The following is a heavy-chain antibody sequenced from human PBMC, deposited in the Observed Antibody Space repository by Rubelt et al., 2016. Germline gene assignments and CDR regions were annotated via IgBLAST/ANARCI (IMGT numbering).Heavy chain of an antibody. CDR1: GGSISIGGYY. CDR3: ARAGIYGDQVLEHDY. D-gene: IGHD4-17*01. J-gene: IGHJ4*02. V-gene: IGHV4-31*03. CDR2: IYYSGST. Sequence: QVQLQESGPGLVKPSQTLSLTCTVSGGSISIGGYYWSWIRPHPGKGLEWIGYIYYSGSTYYSPAVKSRVTIPVETSKNQFSLRLSSVTAADTAVYYCARAGIYGDQVLEHDYWGQGTLVTVSS.